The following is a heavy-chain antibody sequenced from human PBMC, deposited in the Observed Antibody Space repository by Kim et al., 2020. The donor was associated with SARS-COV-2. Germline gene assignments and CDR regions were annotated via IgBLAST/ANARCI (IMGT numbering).Heavy chain of an antibody. CDR2: IYWDDDK. D-gene: IGHD3-16*01. J-gene: IGHJ4*02. V-gene: IGHV2-5*02. Sequence: SGPTLVKPTQTLTLTCTFSGLSLSTSGVGVGWIRQPPGKSLEWLALIYWDDDKRYSPSLKSRLTITKDTSKNQVVLTMTNMDPVDTATYYCAHRRSLWGYFDYWGQGTLVTVSS. CDR3: AHRRSLWGYFDY. CDR1: GLSLSTSGVG.